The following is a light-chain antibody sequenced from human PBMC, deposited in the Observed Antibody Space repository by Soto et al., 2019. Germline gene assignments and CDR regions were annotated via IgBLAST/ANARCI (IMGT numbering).Light chain of an antibody. CDR1: QDISSA. J-gene: IGKJ5*01. CDR2: VAS. Sequence: SFLSASVGDRVTITCRASQDISSALAWYQQKPGKAPKVLIHVASTLQSGVPSRFSGSGSGTEFTLTINNLQPEDFATYYCQQTNRYPITFGQGTRLEIK. CDR3: QQTNRYPIT. V-gene: IGKV1-9*01.